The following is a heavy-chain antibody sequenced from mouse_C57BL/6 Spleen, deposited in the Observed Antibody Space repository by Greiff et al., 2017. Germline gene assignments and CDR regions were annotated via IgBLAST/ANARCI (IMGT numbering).Heavy chain of an antibody. CDR1: GFTFSDYY. CDR3: ARQKAGCFDY. V-gene: IGHV5-12*01. CDR2: ISNGGGST. Sequence: DVHLVESGGGLVQPGGSLKLSCAASGFTFSDYYMYWVRQTPEKRLEWVAYISNGGGSTYYPDTVKGRFTISRDNAKNTLYLQMSRLKSEDTAMYYCARQKAGCFDYWGQGTTLTVSS. J-gene: IGHJ2*01.